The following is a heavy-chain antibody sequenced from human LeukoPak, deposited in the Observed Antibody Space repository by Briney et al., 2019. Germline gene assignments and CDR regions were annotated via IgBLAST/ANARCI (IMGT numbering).Heavy chain of an antibody. CDR1: GYTFTSYY. CDR2: INPSDGST. Sequence: ASVKVSCKASGYTFTSYYMHWVRQAPGQGLEWMGIINPSDGSTNYAQKFQGRVTMTSDMSTSTVYMELSSLRSEDTAVYYCASGSGSYLRNFDYWGQGTLVTVSS. D-gene: IGHD3-10*01. V-gene: IGHV1-46*01. J-gene: IGHJ4*02. CDR3: ASGSGSYLRNFDY.